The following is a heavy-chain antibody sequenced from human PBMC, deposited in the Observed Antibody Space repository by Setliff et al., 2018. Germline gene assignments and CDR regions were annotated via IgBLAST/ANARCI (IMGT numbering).Heavy chain of an antibody. Sequence: LTCAVYGGSFSDFYWIWIRQPPGEGLEWIGEITHRRVTTYNPSLQSRAAISLDTSKRRFSLKLGSVSAADTAVYYCARGRDVFPVPPYMDVWAEGTTVTVSS. CDR2: ITHRRVT. V-gene: IGHV4-34*01. J-gene: IGHJ6*03. CDR1: GGSFSDFY. D-gene: IGHD3-10*02. CDR3: ARGRDVFPVPPYMDV.